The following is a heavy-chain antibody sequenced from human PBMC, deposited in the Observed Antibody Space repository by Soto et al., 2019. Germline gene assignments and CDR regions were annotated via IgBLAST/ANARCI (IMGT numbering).Heavy chain of an antibody. Sequence: QVQLVQSGAEVKRPGSSVKVSCKASGGTFTSFGISWVRQAPGQGLEWVGGIIPIFATANYAQKFLGRVAITADESTNTAYMDLSSLRSDDTAVFYCATYGPLMSGYDSPLDYWGQGTLVTVSS. V-gene: IGHV1-69*01. CDR1: GGTFTSFG. D-gene: IGHD5-12*01. CDR3: ATYGPLMSGYDSPLDY. CDR2: IIPIFATA. J-gene: IGHJ4*02.